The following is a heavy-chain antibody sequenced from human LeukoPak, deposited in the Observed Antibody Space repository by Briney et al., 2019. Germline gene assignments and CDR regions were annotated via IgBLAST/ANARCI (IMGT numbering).Heavy chain of an antibody. CDR1: GGSISSYY. V-gene: IGHV4-39*01. J-gene: IGHJ4*02. Sequence: SETLSLTCTVSGGSISSYYWGWIRQPPGKGLEWIGSIYYSGSTYCNPSLKSRVTISVDTSKNQFSLKLSSVTAADTAVYYCARHNHDCSSTSCYYYWGQGTLVTVSS. CDR3: ARHNHDCSSTSCYYY. CDR2: IYYSGST. D-gene: IGHD2-2*01.